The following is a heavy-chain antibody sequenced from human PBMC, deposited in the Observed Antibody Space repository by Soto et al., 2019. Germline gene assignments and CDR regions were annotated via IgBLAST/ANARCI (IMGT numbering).Heavy chain of an antibody. CDR1: GFTFGNFA. D-gene: IGHD4-17*01. J-gene: IGHJ4*02. CDR3: AKFRGMTYGEYPLDY. V-gene: IGHV3-23*01. CDR2: IGGRGTT. Sequence: QLLESGGGLVQSGGSLRLSCAASGFTFGNFAMSWVRQAPGKGLEWVSGIGGRGTTFYADSVKGRFTISRDNSKNTLHLQINTLPDEDMAVYYCAKFRGMTYGEYPLDYWGQGTLVTVSS.